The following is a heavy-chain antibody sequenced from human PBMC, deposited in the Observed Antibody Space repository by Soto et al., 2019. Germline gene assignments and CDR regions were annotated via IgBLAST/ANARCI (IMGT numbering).Heavy chain of an antibody. CDR3: AKERGPEVSATIVGDV. V-gene: IGHV3-48*03. CDR2: ISSSGSTI. J-gene: IGHJ3*01. CDR1: GFTFSSYE. Sequence: GGSLRLSCAASGFTFSSYEMNWVRQAPGKGLEWVSYISSSGSTIYYADSVKGRFTISRDNAKNSLYLQMNSLRAEDTAVYYCAKERGPEVSATIVGDVWGQGILVTVSS. D-gene: IGHD2-21*01.